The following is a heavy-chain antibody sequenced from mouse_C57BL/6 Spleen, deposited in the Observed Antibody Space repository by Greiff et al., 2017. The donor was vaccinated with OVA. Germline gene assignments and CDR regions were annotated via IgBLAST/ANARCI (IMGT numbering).Heavy chain of an antibody. V-gene: IGHV2-2*01. D-gene: IGHD2-3*01. Sequence: QVQLQQSGPGLVQPSQRLSITCTVSGFSLTSYGVHWVRQSPGKGLAWLGVIWSGGSTDYNAAFLSRLSISKDNSKSQVFFKMNRLQADDTAIYYCARRGGGYYEGYFDVGGTGTTVTVSA. CDR3: ARRGGGYYEGYFDV. CDR2: IWSGGST. CDR1: GFSLTSYG. J-gene: IGHJ1*03.